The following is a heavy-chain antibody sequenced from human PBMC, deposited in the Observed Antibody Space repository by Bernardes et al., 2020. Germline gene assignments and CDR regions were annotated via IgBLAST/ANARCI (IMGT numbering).Heavy chain of an antibody. J-gene: IGHJ4*02. CDR3: ASNMVVAAFDY. V-gene: IGHV3-48*03. D-gene: IGHD2-15*01. CDR1: GFTFSSYE. Sequence: GGSLRLSCAASGFTFSSYEMNWVRQAPGKGLEWVSYISSSGSTIYYADSVKGRFTISRDNAKNSLYLQLNSLRAEDTTVYYCASNMVVAAFDYWGQGTLVT. CDR2: ISSSGSTI.